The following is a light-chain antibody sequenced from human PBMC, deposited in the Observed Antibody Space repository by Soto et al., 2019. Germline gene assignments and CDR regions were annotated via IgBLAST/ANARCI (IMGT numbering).Light chain of an antibody. J-gene: IGKJ5*01. CDR1: QSVFSS. CDR2: DAS. V-gene: IGKV3D-20*02. CDR3: QQCGSSST. Sequence: EIVMTQSPATLSVSPGERVTLSCRASQSVFSSLAWYQQKPGQAPRLLIYDASMRATGIPDRFSGSGSGTDFTLTISRLEPEDFAVYYCQQCGSSSTFGQGTRLEI.